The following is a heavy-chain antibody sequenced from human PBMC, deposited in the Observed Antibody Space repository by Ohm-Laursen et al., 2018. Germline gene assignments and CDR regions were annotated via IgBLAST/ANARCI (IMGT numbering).Heavy chain of an antibody. J-gene: IGHJ4*02. Sequence: SLRLSCAASGFTFSSFWMSWVRQAPGKGLEWVSAISGSGGSTYYADSVKGRFTISRDNSKNTLYLQMNSLRAEDTAVYYCAKEGYYYDSSGYYYPYWGQGTLVTVSS. CDR2: ISGSGGST. CDR3: AKEGYYYDSSGYYYPY. D-gene: IGHD3-22*01. CDR1: GFTFSSFW. V-gene: IGHV3-23*01.